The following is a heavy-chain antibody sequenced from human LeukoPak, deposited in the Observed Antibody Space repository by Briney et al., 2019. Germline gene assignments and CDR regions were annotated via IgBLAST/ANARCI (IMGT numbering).Heavy chain of an antibody. CDR3: ARDNADKAVAGRYY. CDR2: IKQDGSEK. Sequence: PGGSLRLSCAASGFTVSSYWMSWVREAPGKGLEWGANIKQDGSEKYYVDSVKGRFTISRDTANNLLYLQMNSLRAEDTAVYYCARDNADKAVAGRYYWGQGTLVTVSS. V-gene: IGHV3-7*01. CDR1: GFTVSSYW. D-gene: IGHD6-19*01. J-gene: IGHJ4*02.